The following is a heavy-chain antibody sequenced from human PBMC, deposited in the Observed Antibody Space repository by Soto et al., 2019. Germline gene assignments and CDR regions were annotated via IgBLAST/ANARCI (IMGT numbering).Heavy chain of an antibody. D-gene: IGHD1-1*01. V-gene: IGHV4-31*03. CDR2: IHYSGST. CDR1: GGSISSGGYY. Sequence: QVQLQASGPGLVKPSQTLSLTCTVSGGSISSGGYYWSWIRQHPGKGLEWIGYIHYSGSTYYNPSLKSRITISVDPSKYQFSLKLRSVAAADTAVYYCARLPQMEPRFDDCGQGTLVTVSS. CDR3: ARLPQMEPRFDD. J-gene: IGHJ4*02.